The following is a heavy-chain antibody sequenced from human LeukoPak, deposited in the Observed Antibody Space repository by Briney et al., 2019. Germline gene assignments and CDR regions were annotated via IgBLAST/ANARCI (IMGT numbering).Heavy chain of an antibody. CDR2: INSDGSST. D-gene: IGHD3-10*01. CDR1: GFTLNNYL. V-gene: IGHV3-74*01. CDR3: AITGVADAFDI. J-gene: IGHJ3*02. Sequence: GSLKPSLSAPGFTLNNYLNALGPQTPREGLVWVSRINSDGSSTSYADSVKGRFTISRDNAKNTLYLQMNSLRAEDTAVYYCAITGVADAFDIWGQGTMVTVSS.